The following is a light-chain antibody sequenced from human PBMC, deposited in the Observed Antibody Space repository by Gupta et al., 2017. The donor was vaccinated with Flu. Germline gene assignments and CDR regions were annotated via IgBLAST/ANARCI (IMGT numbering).Light chain of an antibody. CDR1: HSISNW. J-gene: IGKJ2*01. V-gene: IGKV1-5*03. CDR2: KAS. CDR3: QQDNSYSYT. Sequence: PSPLSASAADGITITCRANHSISNWLAWHQQKPGKAPKLLIHKASVLESGVPSRFSGSASATEFTLTITVLHPDDFTTYYCQQDNSYSYTFGQGTKLEIK.